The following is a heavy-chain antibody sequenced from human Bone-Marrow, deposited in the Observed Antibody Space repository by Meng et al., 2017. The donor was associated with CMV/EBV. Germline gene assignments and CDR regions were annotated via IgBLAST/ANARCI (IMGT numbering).Heavy chain of an antibody. CDR1: GYTFTSYG. D-gene: IGHD3-9*01. V-gene: IGHV1-18*01. Sequence: ASVKVSCKAYGYTFTSYGISWVRQAPGQGLEWMGWISAYNGNTNYAQKLQGRVTMTTDTSTSTAYMELRSLRSDDTAVYYCARLRYFDWSTHYYYGMDIWGQGTTVTVSS. CDR2: ISAYNGNT. CDR3: ARLRYFDWSTHYYYGMDI. J-gene: IGHJ6*02.